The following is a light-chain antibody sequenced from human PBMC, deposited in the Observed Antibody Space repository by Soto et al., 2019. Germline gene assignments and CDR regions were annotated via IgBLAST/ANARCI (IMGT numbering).Light chain of an antibody. J-gene: IGLJ3*02. CDR1: SSNVGSYNF. Sequence: QSALTQPASVSGSRGQSITISCTGTSSNVGSYNFVSWYRHYPGKAPELIIYEVSQRPSTFFNRFSGSKSGNTASLTISGLQSDDEADYYGCSYAGKNALVFGGGTKVTVL. V-gene: IGLV2-23*02. CDR2: EVS. CDR3: CSYAGKNALV.